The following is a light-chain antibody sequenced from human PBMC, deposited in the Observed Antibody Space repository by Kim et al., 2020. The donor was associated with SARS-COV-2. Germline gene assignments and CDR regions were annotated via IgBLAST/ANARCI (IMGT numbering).Light chain of an antibody. CDR1: NLGDKN. CDR2: QNN. V-gene: IGLV3-1*01. CDR3: QAWDSVVI. J-gene: IGLJ2*01. Sequence: SYELTQPPSVSVSPGQTASIACSGRNLGDKNVSWYQQKPGQSPVLLIYQNNKRPSGIPERFSGSNSGNTATLTISGTQAMDEADYYCQAWDSVVIFGGGT.